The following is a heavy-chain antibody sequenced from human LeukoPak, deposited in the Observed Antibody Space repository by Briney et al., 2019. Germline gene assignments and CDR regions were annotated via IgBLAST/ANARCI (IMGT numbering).Heavy chain of an antibody. Sequence: PSETLSLTCTVSGGAISSSSYYWGWIRQPPGKGLEWIGSIFYSGSTYYNPSLKSRVTISVDTPKNQFSLKLSSVTAADTAVYYCGRHQTMYYGMDVWGQGTTVTVSS. D-gene: IGHD4/OR15-4a*01. V-gene: IGHV4-39*01. CDR2: IFYSGST. CDR1: GGAISSSSYY. J-gene: IGHJ6*02. CDR3: GRHQTMYYGMDV.